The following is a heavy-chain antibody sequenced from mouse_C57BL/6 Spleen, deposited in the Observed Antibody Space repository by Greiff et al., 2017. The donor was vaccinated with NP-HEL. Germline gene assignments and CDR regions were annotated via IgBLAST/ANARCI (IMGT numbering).Heavy chain of an antibody. CDR1: GYTFTSYW. D-gene: IGHD4-1*01. V-gene: IGHV1-50*01. J-gene: IGHJ2*01. CDR2: IDPSDSYT. CDR3: AITGTGFDY. Sequence: VQLQQPGAELVKPGASVKLSCKASGYTFTSYWMQWVKQRPGQGLEWIGEIDPSDSYTNYNQKFKGKATLTVDTSSSTAYMQLSSLTSEDSAVYYCAITGTGFDYWGQGTTLTVSS.